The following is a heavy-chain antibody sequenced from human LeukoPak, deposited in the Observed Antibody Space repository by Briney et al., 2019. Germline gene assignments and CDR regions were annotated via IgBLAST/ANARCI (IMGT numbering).Heavy chain of an antibody. Sequence: GASVKVSCKASGYTFTSYGISWVRQAPGQGLEWMGWISAYNGNTNYAQKLQGRVTMTTDTSTSTAYMELRSLRSDDTAVYYCARITITMVLYYMDVWGKGTTVTVSS. V-gene: IGHV1-18*01. CDR1: GYTFTSYG. CDR2: ISAYNGNT. D-gene: IGHD3-10*01. J-gene: IGHJ6*03. CDR3: ARITITMVLYYMDV.